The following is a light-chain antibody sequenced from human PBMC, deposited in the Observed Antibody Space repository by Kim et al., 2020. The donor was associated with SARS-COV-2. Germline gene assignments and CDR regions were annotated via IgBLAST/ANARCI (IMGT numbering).Light chain of an antibody. J-gene: IGLJ2*01. CDR1: NLRTYY. Sequence: ALGKTVKITCQGDNLRTYYANWYQQKPGQAPVLVMFGQNNRPSGIPDRFSGSSSGNTASLTITGAQAEDEADYYCKSRDSSGNLLVFGGGTQLTIL. V-gene: IGLV3-19*01. CDR3: KSRDSSGNLLV. CDR2: GQN.